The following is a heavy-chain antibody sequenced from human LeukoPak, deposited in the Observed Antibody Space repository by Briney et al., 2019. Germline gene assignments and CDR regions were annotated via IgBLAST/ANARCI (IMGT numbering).Heavy chain of an antibody. Sequence: GGSLRLSCAASGFTFSSYWMTWVRQAPGKGLEWVANIKQHGNEKYYVDSVKGRFTISRDNAENSLYLQMNSLRGEDTAVYYCARDYYGSGSHDYWGQGTLVTVSS. CDR1: GFTFSSYW. J-gene: IGHJ4*02. CDR3: ARDYYGSGSHDY. V-gene: IGHV3-7*01. CDR2: IKQHGNEK. D-gene: IGHD3-10*01.